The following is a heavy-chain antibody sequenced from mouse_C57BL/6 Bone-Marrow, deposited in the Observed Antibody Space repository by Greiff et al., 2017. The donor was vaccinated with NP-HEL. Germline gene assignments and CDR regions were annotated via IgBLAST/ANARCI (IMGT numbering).Heavy chain of an antibody. J-gene: IGHJ1*03. CDR2: IWRGGST. CDR3: AKKGYGSSYWYFDG. V-gene: IGHV2-5*01. CDR1: GFSLTSYG. Sequence: VQLQESGPGLVQPSQSLSITCTVSGFSLTSYGVHWVRQSPGKGLEWLGVIWRGGSTDYNAAFMSRLSITKDNSKSQVFFKMNSPQADDTAIYYCAKKGYGSSYWYFDGWGTGTTVTVSS. D-gene: IGHD1-1*01.